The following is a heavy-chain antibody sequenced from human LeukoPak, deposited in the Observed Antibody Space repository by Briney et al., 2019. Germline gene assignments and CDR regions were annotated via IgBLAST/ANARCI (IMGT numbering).Heavy chain of an antibody. CDR3: ARSDPKAPYYFDY. D-gene: IGHD6-6*01. J-gene: IGHJ4*02. V-gene: IGHV4-34*01. CDR1: GGSFSGYY. Sequence: SETLSLTCAVYGGSFSGYYWSWIRQPPGKGLEWIGEINHSGSTNYNPSLKSRVTISVDTSKNQFSLKLSSVTAADTAVYYCARSDPKAPYYFDYWGQGTLVTVSS. CDR2: INHSGST.